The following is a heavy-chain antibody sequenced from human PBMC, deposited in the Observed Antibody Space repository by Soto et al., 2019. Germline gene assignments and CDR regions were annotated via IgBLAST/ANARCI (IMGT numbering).Heavy chain of an antibody. D-gene: IGHD2-2*01. V-gene: IGHV3-9*01. CDR1: GFTFVDYA. CDR3: AKEGVPAAMQTAYYYYYMDV. J-gene: IGHJ6*03. CDR2: ISWNSGSI. Sequence: EVQLVESGGGLVQPGRSLRLSCAASGFTFVDYAMHWVRQAPGKGLEWVSGISWNSGSIGYADSVKGRFTISRDNAKNSLYLQMNSLRAEDTALYYCAKEGVPAAMQTAYYYYYMDVLGKGTTVTVSS.